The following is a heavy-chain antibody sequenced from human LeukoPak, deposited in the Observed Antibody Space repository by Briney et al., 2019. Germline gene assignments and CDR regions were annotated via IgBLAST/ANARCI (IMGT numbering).Heavy chain of an antibody. CDR1: GGTFSSYA. CDR2: IIPIFGTA. J-gene: IGHJ4*02. Sequence: ASVEVSCKASGGTFSSYAISWVRQAPGQGFEWMGGIIPIFGTANYAQKFQGRVTITADESTSTAYMELSSLGSEDTAVYYCARGGVAVAGTPGAYYFDYWGQGTLVTVSS. CDR3: ARGGVAVAGTPGAYYFDY. D-gene: IGHD6-19*01. V-gene: IGHV1-69*13.